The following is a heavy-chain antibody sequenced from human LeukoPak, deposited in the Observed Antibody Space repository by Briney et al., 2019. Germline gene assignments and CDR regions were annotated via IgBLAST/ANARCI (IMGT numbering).Heavy chain of an antibody. J-gene: IGHJ2*01. Sequence: SETLSLTCTVSGGSISSSSYYWGWIRQPPGKGLEWIGSIYYSGSTYYNPSLKSRVTISVDTSKNQFSLKLSSVTAADTAVYYCAKIRYYDSSGYYPNGYFDLWGRGTLVTVSS. CDR3: AKIRYYDSSGYYPNGYFDL. V-gene: IGHV4-39*07. D-gene: IGHD3-22*01. CDR2: IYYSGST. CDR1: GGSISSSSYY.